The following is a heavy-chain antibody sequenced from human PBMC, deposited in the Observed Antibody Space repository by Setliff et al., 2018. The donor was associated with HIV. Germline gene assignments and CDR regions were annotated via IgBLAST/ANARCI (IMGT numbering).Heavy chain of an antibody. Sequence: SETLSLTCAVYGGSFTNYFWSWIRQSPGKGLEWIGEINHSGRTKYNPSLKSRVTISIDTSKNQFSLNLTSVTAADTAVYYCASRVYYYDSNNFLREEGFDPWGQGTLVTVSS. D-gene: IGHD3-22*01. CDR3: ASRVYYYDSNNFLREEGFDP. V-gene: IGHV4-34*01. CDR1: GGSFTNYF. CDR2: INHSGRT. J-gene: IGHJ5*02.